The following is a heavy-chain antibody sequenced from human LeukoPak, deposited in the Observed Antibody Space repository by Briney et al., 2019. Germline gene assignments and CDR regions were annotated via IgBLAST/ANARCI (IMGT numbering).Heavy chain of an antibody. CDR3: AAAQNYYGSGREYLPH. V-gene: IGHV1-58*01. D-gene: IGHD3-10*01. CDR1: GFTFTSSA. CDR2: IVVGSGKT. Sequence: ASVKVSCKASGFTFTSSAVQWVRQARGQRLEWLGWIVVGSGKTNYEQKFQERVTITRDMSISTVYMELSSLRSEDTAVYYCAAAQNYYGSGREYLPHWGQGTLVTVSS. J-gene: IGHJ1*01.